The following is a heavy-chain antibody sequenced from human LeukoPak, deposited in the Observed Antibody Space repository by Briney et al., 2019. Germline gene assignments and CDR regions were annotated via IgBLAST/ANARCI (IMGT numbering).Heavy chain of an antibody. J-gene: IGHJ4*02. CDR3: ANVPRYGDSFFDC. D-gene: IGHD4-17*01. CDR2: ISASGEST. V-gene: IGHV3-23*01. Sequence: PGGSLRLSCAASGFTFSRYAMSWVRQAPGKGLEWVSGISASGESTYYADSVKGRLTISRDNSKNTLYLLMNSLRAEDTAVYFCANVPRYGDSFFDCWGQGTLVTVSS. CDR1: GFTFSRYA.